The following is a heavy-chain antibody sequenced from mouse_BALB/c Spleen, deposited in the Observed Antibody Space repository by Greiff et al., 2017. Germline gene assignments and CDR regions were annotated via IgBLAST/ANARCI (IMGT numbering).Heavy chain of an antibody. CDR1: GFAFSSYD. Sequence: DVMLVESGGGLVKPGGSLKLSCAASGFAFSSYDMSWVRQTPEKRLEWVAYISSGGGSTYYPDTVKGRFTISRDNAKNTLYLQMSSLKSEDTAMYYCARQGGYDDAPYAMDYWGQGTSVTVSS. CDR2: ISSGGGST. J-gene: IGHJ4*01. D-gene: IGHD2-2*01. CDR3: ARQGGYDDAPYAMDY. V-gene: IGHV5-12-1*01.